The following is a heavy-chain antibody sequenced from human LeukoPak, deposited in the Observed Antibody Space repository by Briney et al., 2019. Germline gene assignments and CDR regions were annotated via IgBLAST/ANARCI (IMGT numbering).Heavy chain of an antibody. D-gene: IGHD1-26*01. CDR2: ISAYNGNT. Sequence: ASVKVSCKGYGYSFTSYAISWVRQAPGQGLEWMGWISAYNGNTNYAQKLQGRVTMTTDTSTSTAYMELRSLRSDDTGVYYCARDGSGGGSYYSNDAFDIWGQGTMVTVSS. V-gene: IGHV1-18*01. CDR3: ARDGSGGGSYYSNDAFDI. J-gene: IGHJ3*02. CDR1: GYSFTSYA.